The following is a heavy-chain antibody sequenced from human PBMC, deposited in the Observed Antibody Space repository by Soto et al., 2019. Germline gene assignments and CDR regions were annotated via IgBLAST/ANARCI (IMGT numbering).Heavy chain of an antibody. V-gene: IGHV4-39*01. CDR1: GGSISSSSYY. J-gene: IGHJ4*02. D-gene: IGHD5-12*01. CDR2: IYYSGST. CDR3: ATHSGYDFSDY. Sequence: PSETLSLTCTVSGGSISSSSYYWGWIRQPPGKGLEWIGSIYYSGSTYYNPSLKSRVTISVDTSKNQFSLKLSSVTAADTSVYYCATHSGYDFSDYWGQGTLVTVS.